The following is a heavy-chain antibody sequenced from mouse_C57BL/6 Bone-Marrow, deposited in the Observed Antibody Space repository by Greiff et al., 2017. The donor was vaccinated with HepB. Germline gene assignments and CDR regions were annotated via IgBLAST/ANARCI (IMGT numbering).Heavy chain of an antibody. J-gene: IGHJ3*01. V-gene: IGHV5-9*01. CDR3: ARPRFAY. CDR1: GFTFSSYT. Sequence: EVKLVESGGGLVKPGGSLKLSCAASGFTFSSYTMSWVRQTPEKRLEWVATISGGGGNTYYPDSVKGRFTISRDNAKNTLYLQMSSLRSEDTALYYCARPRFAYWGQGTLVTVSA. CDR2: ISGGGGNT.